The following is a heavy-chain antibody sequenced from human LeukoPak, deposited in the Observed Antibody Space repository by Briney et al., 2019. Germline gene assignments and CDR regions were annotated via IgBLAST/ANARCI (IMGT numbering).Heavy chain of an antibody. CDR3: TRVTATTVTIGPPKI. V-gene: IGHV3-49*03. CDR2: IRSQAYGGTT. J-gene: IGHJ4*02. D-gene: IGHD4-17*01. CDR1: GFTFGDYA. Sequence: GGSLRLSCPASGFTFGDYAMSWFRQAPGKGLEWVGFIRSQAYGGTTEYAASVKGRFTISRDDSKSIAYLQMNSLKTEDTAVYYCTRVTATTVTIGPPKIWGQGTLVTVSS.